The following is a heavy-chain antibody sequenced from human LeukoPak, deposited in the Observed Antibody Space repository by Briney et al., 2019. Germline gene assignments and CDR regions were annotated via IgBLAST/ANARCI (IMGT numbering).Heavy chain of an antibody. CDR1: GFTFSKYG. J-gene: IGHJ2*01. CDR2: IDSGGIT. Sequence: GGSLRLSCVTTGFTFSKYGMHWVRQAPGKGLEWVAVIDSGGITYYADSVKGRFTISRDNSKGTLYLQMNSLRAEDTAVYYCARDRWGYWYFDLWGRGTLATVSS. V-gene: IGHV3-53*01. CDR3: ARDRWGYWYFDL. D-gene: IGHD4-23*01.